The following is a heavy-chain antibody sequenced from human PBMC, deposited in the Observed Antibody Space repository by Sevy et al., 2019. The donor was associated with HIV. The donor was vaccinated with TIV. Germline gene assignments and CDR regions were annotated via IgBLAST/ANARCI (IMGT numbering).Heavy chain of an antibody. V-gene: IGHV4-34*01. CDR3: ARVGGLVRYFDWLPPMDV. CDR1: GGSFSGYY. J-gene: IGHJ6*02. Sequence: SETLSLTCAVYGGSFSGYYWSWIRQPPGKGLEWIGEINHSGSTNYHPSLKNRVTISVDTSKNQFSLKLSSVTAADTAVYYCARVGGLVRYFDWLPPMDVWGQGTTVTVSS. CDR2: INHSGST. D-gene: IGHD3-9*01.